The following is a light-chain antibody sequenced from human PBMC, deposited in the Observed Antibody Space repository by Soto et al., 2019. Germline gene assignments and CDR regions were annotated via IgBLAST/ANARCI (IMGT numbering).Light chain of an antibody. CDR2: DAS. Sequence: EIVLTHSPATLSLSPGERATLSCRASQSVSSYLAWYQQKPGQAPSLLIYDASNRATGIPARFSGSGSGTDFTLTISSLEPEDFAVYYCQQRSNWPPTFGQGTKVEIK. V-gene: IGKV3-11*01. CDR3: QQRSNWPPT. J-gene: IGKJ1*01. CDR1: QSVSSY.